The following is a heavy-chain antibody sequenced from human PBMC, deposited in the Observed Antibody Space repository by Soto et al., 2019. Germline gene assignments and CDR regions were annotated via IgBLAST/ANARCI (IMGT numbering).Heavy chain of an antibody. CDR1: GDSITSHY. V-gene: IGHV4-59*11. CDR3: ARHEGNGWYHY. J-gene: IGHJ4*02. Sequence: SETLSLTCTVSGDSITSHYWSWFRQPPGKGLEWIAYVFYTGDVKYNPSLKSRVAISLDASENQFSLRVNSATAADTALYYCARHEGNGWYHYWGQGTRVTVSS. D-gene: IGHD6-19*01. CDR2: VFYTGDV.